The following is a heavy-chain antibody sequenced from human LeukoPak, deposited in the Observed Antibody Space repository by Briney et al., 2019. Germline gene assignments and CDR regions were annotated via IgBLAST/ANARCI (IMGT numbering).Heavy chain of an antibody. D-gene: IGHD6-19*01. J-gene: IGHJ4*02. V-gene: IGHV4-59*08. CDR1: GGSINSYN. Sequence: KASDTLSLTCTVSGGSINSYNWSWIRQPPGKGPEWIWCIYYSGGTNYNPSLKSRVTISVDTSQKQCSPKLTSVAPPGTALYLRASRAGDFDYWGQGTLVTVSS. CDR3: ASRAGDFDY. CDR2: IYYSGGT.